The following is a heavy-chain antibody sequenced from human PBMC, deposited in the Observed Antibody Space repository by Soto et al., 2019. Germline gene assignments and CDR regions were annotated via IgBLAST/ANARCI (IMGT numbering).Heavy chain of an antibody. J-gene: IGHJ5*02. CDR3: ARDRIFSTAAAGNQNWFDP. Sequence: KQSQTLSLTCAISGDSVSSNSAAWNWIRQSPSRGLEWLGRTYYRSKWYNDYAVSVKSRITINPDTSKNQFSLQLNSVTPEDTAVYYCARDRIFSTAAAGNQNWFDPWGQGTLVTVSS. CDR1: GDSVSSNSAA. D-gene: IGHD6-13*01. V-gene: IGHV6-1*01. CDR2: TYYRSKWYN.